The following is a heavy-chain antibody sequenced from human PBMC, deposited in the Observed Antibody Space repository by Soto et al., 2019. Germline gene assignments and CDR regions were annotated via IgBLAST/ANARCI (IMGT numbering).Heavy chain of an antibody. Sequence: GGSLRLSCAASGFTFSSYGMHWVRQAPGKGLEWVAVISFDDSNKYYADSVKGRFTISRDNSKNTLYLQMNSLRAEDTAVYYCAKDLVVVTGTTDYWGQGTLVTVSS. V-gene: IGHV3-30*18. J-gene: IGHJ4*02. CDR3: AKDLVVVTGTTDY. D-gene: IGHD6-19*01. CDR2: ISFDDSNK. CDR1: GFTFSSYG.